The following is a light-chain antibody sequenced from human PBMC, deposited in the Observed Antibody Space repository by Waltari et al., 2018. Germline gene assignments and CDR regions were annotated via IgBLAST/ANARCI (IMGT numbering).Light chain of an antibody. CDR3: ETWVSNTWV. CDR1: SGHSRYT. Sequence: QPVLTQSSSASASPGSSVKLTCTLISGHSRYTISWLPQPPGKAPRYLRKLEGSGSYSKGSGVPDRFSGSSSGADRYLTISNLQSEDEADYYCETWVSNTWVFGGGTKLTVL. J-gene: IGLJ3*02. V-gene: IGLV4-60*03. CDR2: LEGSGSY.